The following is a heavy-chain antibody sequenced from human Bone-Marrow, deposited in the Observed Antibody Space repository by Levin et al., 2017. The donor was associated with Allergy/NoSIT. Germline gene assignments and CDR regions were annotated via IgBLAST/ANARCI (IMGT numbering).Heavy chain of an antibody. CDR1: GYTFTAYY. CDR2: INPNTGGT. V-gene: IGHV1-2*04. CDR3: ARWTEFYSSENRPYAFDV. Sequence: GESLKISCKASGYTFTAYYIHWVRQAPGQGLEWMGWINPNTGGTNYAQGFQGSVTLTRDTSINTAYMDLTRLTSDDTAVYYCARWTEFYSSENRPYAFDVWGQGTMVTVSS. J-gene: IGHJ3*01. D-gene: IGHD3-10*01.